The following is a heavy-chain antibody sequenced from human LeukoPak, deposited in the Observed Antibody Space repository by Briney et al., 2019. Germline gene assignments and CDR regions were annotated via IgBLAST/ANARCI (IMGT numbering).Heavy chain of an antibody. CDR2: FYHGGST. Sequence: PSETLSLTCTVSGYSISTGYYWDWIRQPPGKGLEWIGTFYHGGSTYYNPSLKSRVTISVDTSKNQFSLKLSSVTAADTAVYYCARIAAAGTDYYMDVWGKGTTVTVSS. D-gene: IGHD6-13*01. V-gene: IGHV4-38-2*02. CDR1: GYSISTGYY. CDR3: ARIAAAGTDYYMDV. J-gene: IGHJ6*03.